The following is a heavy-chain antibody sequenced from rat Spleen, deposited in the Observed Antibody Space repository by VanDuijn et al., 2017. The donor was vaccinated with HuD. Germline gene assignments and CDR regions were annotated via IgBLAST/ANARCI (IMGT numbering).Heavy chain of an antibody. CDR3: ARGDLNWFAY. CDR2: ISYSGST. CDR1: GYSITSNY. J-gene: IGHJ3*01. V-gene: IGHV3-1*01. Sequence: EVQLQESGPGLVKPSQSLSLTCSVTGYSITSNYWGWIRKFPGNKMEWIGHISYSGSTSYNPSLKSRISITRDTSKNQFFLQLNSVTTEDTATYYCARGDLNWFAYWGQGTLVTVSS.